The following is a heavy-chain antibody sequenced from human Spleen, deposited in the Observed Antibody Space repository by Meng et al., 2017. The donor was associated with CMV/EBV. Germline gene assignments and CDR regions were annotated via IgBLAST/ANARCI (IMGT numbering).Heavy chain of an antibody. V-gene: IGHV4-39*07. J-gene: IGHJ6*02. CDR1: F. D-gene: IGHD1-26*01. CDR3: ARDRDSGSYFRASFYYYGMDV. Sequence: FWAWIRQPPGKGLEWIGSMRYTGSMYFNLSLKSRITMSADTSKNQFSLKLSSVTAADTAVYYCARDRDSGSYFRASFYYYGMDVWGQGTTVTAP. CDR2: MRYTGSM.